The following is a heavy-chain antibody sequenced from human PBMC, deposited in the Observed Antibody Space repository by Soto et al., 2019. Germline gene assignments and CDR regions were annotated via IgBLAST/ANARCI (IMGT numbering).Heavy chain of an antibody. D-gene: IGHD6-6*01. CDR2: IKQDGGQK. CDR3: ARIGYSSSSLDY. J-gene: IGHJ4*02. Sequence: PGGSLRLSCAASGFIFRNYWMSWFRQAPGKGLEWVANIKQDGGQKYYVDSVKGRFTISRDNARNSVYLQINSLRAEDTAMYYCARIGYSSSSLDYWGLGTLVTVS. CDR1: GFIFRNYW. V-gene: IGHV3-7*03.